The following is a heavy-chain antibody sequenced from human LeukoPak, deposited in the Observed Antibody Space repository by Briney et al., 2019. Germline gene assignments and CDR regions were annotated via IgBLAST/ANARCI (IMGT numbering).Heavy chain of an antibody. CDR1: GASISTYY. Sequence: SETLSLTCTASGASISTYYWGWIRQPPGEGLEWIAYIAPSGSAVYNPSLNSRLTVSVDTSKNQFSLKLNSVTAADTAVYYCARHLATTVTRGYSCHPMDVWGKGTTVSVSS. V-gene: IGHV4-4*09. J-gene: IGHJ6*03. CDR3: ARHLATTVTRGYSCHPMDV. D-gene: IGHD4-17*01. CDR2: IAPSGSA.